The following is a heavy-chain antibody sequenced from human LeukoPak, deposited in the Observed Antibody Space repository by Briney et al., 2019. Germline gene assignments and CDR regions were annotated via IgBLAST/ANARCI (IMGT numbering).Heavy chain of an antibody. CDR3: ARVFLGYGDYYYYYMDV. J-gene: IGHJ6*03. CDR1: GGSFSGYY. CDR2: INHSGST. D-gene: IGHD3-3*01. Sequence: PSETLSLTCAVYGGSFSGYYWSWIRQPPGKGLEWIGEINHSGSTYYNPSLRSRVTISVDTSKNQFSLKLSSVTAADTAVYYCARVFLGYGDYYYYYMDVWGKGTTVTVSS. V-gene: IGHV4-34*01.